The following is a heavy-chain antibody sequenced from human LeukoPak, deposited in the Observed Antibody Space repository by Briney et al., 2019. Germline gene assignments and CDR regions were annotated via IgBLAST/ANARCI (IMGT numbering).Heavy chain of an antibody. D-gene: IGHD2-15*01. J-gene: IGHJ6*03. CDR3: AKGGGPLGYCSGGSCYTDYYYYMDV. V-gene: IGHV3-23*01. CDR2: ISGSGGST. CDR1: GFAFSSYA. Sequence: GGSLRLSCAASGFAFSSYAMSWVRQAPGKGLEWVSAISGSGGSTYYADSVKGRFTISRDNSKNTLYLQMNSLRAEDTAVYYCAKGGGPLGYCSGGSCYTDYYYYMDVWGKGTTVTVSS.